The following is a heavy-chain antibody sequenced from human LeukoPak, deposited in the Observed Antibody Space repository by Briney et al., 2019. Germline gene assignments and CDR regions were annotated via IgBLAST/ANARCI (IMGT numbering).Heavy chain of an antibody. D-gene: IGHD3-22*01. Sequence: GGSLRLSCAASGFTFSSYGMHWVRQAPGQGLEWVAVIWYDGSKKYYADSVKGRFTISRDNVKNTLYLQMNSLRAEDTAVYYCARDPTAYYDSSGYYLNTIDYWGQGTLVTVSS. V-gene: IGHV3-33*01. J-gene: IGHJ4*02. CDR1: GFTFSSYG. CDR3: ARDPTAYYDSSGYYLNTIDY. CDR2: IWYDGSKK.